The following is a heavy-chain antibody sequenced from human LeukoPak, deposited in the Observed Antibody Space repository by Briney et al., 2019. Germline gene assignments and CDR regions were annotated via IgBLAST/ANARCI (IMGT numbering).Heavy chain of an antibody. CDR3: ARDRVDTVNSFDP. Sequence: PSETLSLTCTVSGGSISSSYWSWIRQPPGKGLEWIGYIYYSGSTNYNPSLKSRVTISVGTSKNQFSLKLSSVIAADTAVYYCARDRVDTVNSFDPWGQGTLVTVSS. CDR1: GGSISSSY. V-gene: IGHV4-59*01. J-gene: IGHJ5*02. CDR2: IYYSGST. D-gene: IGHD5-18*01.